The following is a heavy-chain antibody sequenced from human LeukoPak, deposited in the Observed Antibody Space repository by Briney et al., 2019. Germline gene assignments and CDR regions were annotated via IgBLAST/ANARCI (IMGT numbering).Heavy chain of an antibody. CDR1: GGSISNYY. V-gene: IGHV4-59*01. CDR3: ARGLERGPYYYFYYMGV. Sequence: SETLSLTCTVSGGSISNYYWSWIRQPPGKGLEWIGYIYYSGSTNYNPSLKSRVTISVDTSKNQFSLKLSSVTAADTAVYYCARGLERGPYYYFYYMGVWGKGTTVTVSS. CDR2: IYYSGST. D-gene: IGHD1-1*01. J-gene: IGHJ6*03.